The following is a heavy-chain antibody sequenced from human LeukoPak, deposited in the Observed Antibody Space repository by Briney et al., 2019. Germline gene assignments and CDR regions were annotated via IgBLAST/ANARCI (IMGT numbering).Heavy chain of an antibody. CDR1: GYTFTGYY. CDR3: AGYYDSSGYPYGIDAFDI. D-gene: IGHD3-22*01. CDR2: INPNSGGT. J-gene: IGHJ3*02. V-gene: IGHV1-2*02. Sequence: ASVRVSCKASGYTFTGYYMHWVRQAPGQGLEWMGWINPNSGGTNYAQKFQGRVTMTRDTSISTAYKELSRLRSDDTAVYYCAGYYDSSGYPYGIDAFDIWGQGTMVTVSS.